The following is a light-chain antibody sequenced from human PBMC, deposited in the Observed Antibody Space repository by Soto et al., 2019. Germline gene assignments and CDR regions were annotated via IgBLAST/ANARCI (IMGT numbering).Light chain of an antibody. CDR1: SSDVGGYNY. V-gene: IGLV2-11*01. CDR3: CSYAGSHTYV. J-gene: IGLJ1*01. CDR2: DVS. Sequence: QSALTQPRSVSGSPGQSVTISCTGTSSDVGGYNYVSWYQQHPGKAPKLMIYDVSKRPSGVPGRFSGSKSGNTASLTISGLQAEDEADYYCCSYAGSHTYVFGTGTKVTVL.